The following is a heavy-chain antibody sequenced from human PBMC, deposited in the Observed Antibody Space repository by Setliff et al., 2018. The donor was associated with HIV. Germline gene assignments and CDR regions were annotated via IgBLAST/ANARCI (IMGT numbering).Heavy chain of an antibody. D-gene: IGHD6-13*01. CDR2: LYHSGST. V-gene: IGHV4-38-2*01. Sequence: SETLSLTCAVSGYSISRGYYWGCIRQPPGKGLEWIGSLYHSGSTYYNPSLKSRVTISVDTSKNQFSLKLSSVTAADTAVYYCARHRDPPGSRWNYYYYYMDLWGEGTTVTVSS. J-gene: IGHJ6*03. CDR1: GYSISRGYY. CDR3: ARHRDPPGSRWNYYYYYMDL.